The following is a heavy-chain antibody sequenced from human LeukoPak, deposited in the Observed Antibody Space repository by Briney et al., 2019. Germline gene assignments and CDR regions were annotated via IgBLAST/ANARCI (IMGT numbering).Heavy chain of an antibody. D-gene: IGHD2-21*01. CDR1: GGSFSGYY. CDR2: INHSGST. Sequence: KPSETLSLTCAVYGGSFSGYYWSWIRQPPGKGLEWIGEINHSGSTNYNPSLKSRVTISVDTSKNQFSLKLSSVTAADTAVYYCAREWVVIGYFDYWGQGTLVTVSP. J-gene: IGHJ4*02. V-gene: IGHV4-34*01. CDR3: AREWVVIGYFDY.